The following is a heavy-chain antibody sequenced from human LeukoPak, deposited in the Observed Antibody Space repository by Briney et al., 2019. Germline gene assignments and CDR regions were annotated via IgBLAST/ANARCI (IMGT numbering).Heavy chain of an antibody. D-gene: IGHD3-10*01. CDR3: AKDSLYGSGSYYY. CDR1: GFTFSSSA. CDR2: ISDTGRLS. J-gene: IGHJ4*02. V-gene: IGHV3-23*01. Sequence: PGGSLRLSCAASGFTFSSSAMSWVRQAPGKGLEWVAAISDTGRLSYCADSVNGRFTISRDNSKNTLSLQMNSLRAEDTAVYYCAKDSLYGSGSYYYWGQGTLVTVSS.